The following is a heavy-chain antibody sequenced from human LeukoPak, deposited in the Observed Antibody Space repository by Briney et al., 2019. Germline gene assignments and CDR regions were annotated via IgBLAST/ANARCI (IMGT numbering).Heavy chain of an antibody. D-gene: IGHD3-10*01. V-gene: IGHV4-59*01. CDR3: ARRRVTFDP. J-gene: IGHJ5*02. CDR2: MYNRGDT. Sequence: PSETLSLTCTVSDGSISGNYWSWIRQPPGKGLDWIGYMYNRGDTNSNPSLKSRVTMSLDTSNNQFSLRLSPVTAADTAVYYCARRRVTFDPWGQGILVTVSS. CDR1: DGSISGNY.